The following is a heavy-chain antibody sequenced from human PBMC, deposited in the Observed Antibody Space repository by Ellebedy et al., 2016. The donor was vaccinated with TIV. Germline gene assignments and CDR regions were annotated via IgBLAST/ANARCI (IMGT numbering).Heavy chain of an antibody. CDR1: GFTFTDYW. J-gene: IGHJ4*02. D-gene: IGHD4-23*01. CDR3: ARPDGGNSDFDY. CDR2: IYPGDSDT. V-gene: IGHV5-51*01. Sequence: KVSXKASGFTFTDYWIGWVRQMPGKGLEWMGIIYPGDSDTRYSPSFQGHVTISADKSINTAYLQWSSLKASDSAMYYCARPDGGNSDFDYWGQGTLVTVSS.